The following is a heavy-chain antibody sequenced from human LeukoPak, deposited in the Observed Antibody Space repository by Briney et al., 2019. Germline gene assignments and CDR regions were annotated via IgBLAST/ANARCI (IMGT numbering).Heavy chain of an antibody. Sequence: GRSLRLSCAASGFTFSSYAMHWVRQAPGKGLEWVAVISYDGSNKYYADSVKGRITISRDNSKNTLYLQMNSLRAEDTAVYYCARADVLRFLENYWGQGTLVTVSS. D-gene: IGHD3-3*01. J-gene: IGHJ4*02. CDR2: ISYDGSNK. CDR3: ARADVLRFLENY. V-gene: IGHV3-30-3*01. CDR1: GFTFSSYA.